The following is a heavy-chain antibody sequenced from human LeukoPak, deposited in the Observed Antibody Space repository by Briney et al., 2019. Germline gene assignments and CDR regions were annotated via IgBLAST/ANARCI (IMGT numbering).Heavy chain of an antibody. D-gene: IGHD1-26*01. CDR3: ARGTGSHYSLGY. J-gene: IGHJ4*02. CDR2: INSDGSST. Sequence: GGSLRLSCAASGFTFSSYWMHWVRQAPGKGLVWVSRINSDGSSTSYADSVKGRFTISRDNAKNTLYLQMDSRRAEDTAMYYCARGTGSHYSLGYWGQGTLVTVSS. V-gene: IGHV3-74*01. CDR1: GFTFSSYW.